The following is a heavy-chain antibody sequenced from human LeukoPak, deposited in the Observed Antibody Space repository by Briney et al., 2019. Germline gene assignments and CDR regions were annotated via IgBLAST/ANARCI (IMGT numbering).Heavy chain of an antibody. CDR1: GFTFSIYS. V-gene: IGHV3-21*01. J-gene: IGHJ3*02. CDR3: ARAYLLPDAFDI. Sequence: GGSLRLSCAASGFTFSIYSMNWVRQAPGKGLEWVSSISSSSSYTYYADSVKGRFTISRDNAKNALHLQMNSLRAEDTAVYYCARAYLLPDAFDIWGQGTMVTVSS. CDR2: ISSSSSYT.